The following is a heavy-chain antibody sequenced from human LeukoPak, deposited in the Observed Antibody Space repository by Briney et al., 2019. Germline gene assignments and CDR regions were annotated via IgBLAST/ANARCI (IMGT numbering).Heavy chain of an antibody. Sequence: SETLSLTCAVYSGSFSGYYWSWIRQPPGKGLEWIGEINHSGSTNYNPSLKSRVTISVDTSKDQFSLKLSSVTAADTAVYYCAVYGFWSGYPDSWGQGTLVTVSS. CDR1: SGSFSGYY. CDR3: AVYGFWSGYPDS. D-gene: IGHD3-3*01. J-gene: IGHJ4*02. CDR2: INHSGST. V-gene: IGHV4-34*01.